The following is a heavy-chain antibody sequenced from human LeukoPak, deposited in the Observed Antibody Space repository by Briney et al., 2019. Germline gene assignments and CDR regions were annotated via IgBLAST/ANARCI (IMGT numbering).Heavy chain of an antibody. J-gene: IGHJ6*02. CDR2: ISSRSDYT. Sequence: GRSLRLSCAASGFTFSDWYMSWLRQAPGKGLEWVSYISSRSDYTDNADSVKGRFTISRDNARNSLFLQMNSLRADDTAVYYCARGHYGLDVWGQGTTVTVSS. CDR3: ARGHYGLDV. CDR1: GFTFSDWY. V-gene: IGHV3-11*05.